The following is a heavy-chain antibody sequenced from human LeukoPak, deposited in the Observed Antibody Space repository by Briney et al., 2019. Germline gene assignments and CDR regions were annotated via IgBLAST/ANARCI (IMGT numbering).Heavy chain of an antibody. D-gene: IGHD3-22*01. V-gene: IGHV4-59*08. CDR1: GGSISSYY. Sequence: NPSETLSLTCTVSGGSISSYYWSWIRQPPGKGLEWIGYIYYSGSTNYNPSLKSRVTISVDTSKNQFSLKLSSVTAADTAVYYCARLDSSGYYSYFDYWGQGTLVTVSS. J-gene: IGHJ4*02. CDR3: ARLDSSGYYSYFDY. CDR2: IYYSGST.